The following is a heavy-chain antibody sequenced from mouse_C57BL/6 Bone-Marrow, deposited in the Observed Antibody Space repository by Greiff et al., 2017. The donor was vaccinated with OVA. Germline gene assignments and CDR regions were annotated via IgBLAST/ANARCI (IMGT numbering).Heavy chain of an antibody. J-gene: IGHJ2*01. V-gene: IGHV5-17*01. D-gene: IGHD4-1*01. CDR2: ISSGSSTI. CDR3: AREDWDAYFDY. Sequence: EVQLVESGGGLVKPGGSLKLSCAASGFTFSDYGMHWVRQAPEKGLAWVAYISSGSSTIYYADTVKGRFTISRDNAKNTLFLQMTSLRSEDTAMYYCAREDWDAYFDYWGQGTTLTVSS. CDR1: GFTFSDYG.